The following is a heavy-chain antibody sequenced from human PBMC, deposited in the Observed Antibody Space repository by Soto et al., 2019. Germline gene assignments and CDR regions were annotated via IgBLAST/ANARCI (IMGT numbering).Heavy chain of an antibody. Sequence: TGGSLRLSCAASGFTFSSYAMHWVRQAPGKGLEWVAVISYDGSNKYYADSVKGRFTISRDNSKNTLYLQMNSLRAEDTAVYYCAREGIAVAGTYYYFDYWGQGTLVTVSS. J-gene: IGHJ4*02. CDR3: AREGIAVAGTYYYFDY. CDR2: ISYDGSNK. D-gene: IGHD6-19*01. CDR1: GFTFSSYA. V-gene: IGHV3-30-3*01.